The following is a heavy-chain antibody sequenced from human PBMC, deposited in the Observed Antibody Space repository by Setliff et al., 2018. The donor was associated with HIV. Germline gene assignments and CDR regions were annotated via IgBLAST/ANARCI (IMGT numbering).Heavy chain of an antibody. D-gene: IGHD4-4*01. J-gene: IGHJ4*02. CDR1: GGSFSGYY. CDR2: INHSGST. CDR3: ARDPTTGVDY. Sequence: PSETLSLTCAVYGGSFSGYYWSWIRQPPGKGLEWIGEINHSGSTNYNPSLKSRVTISVDTSKNQFSLKLSSVTAADTAVYYCARDPTTGVDYWGQGTLVTVSS. V-gene: IGHV4-34*01.